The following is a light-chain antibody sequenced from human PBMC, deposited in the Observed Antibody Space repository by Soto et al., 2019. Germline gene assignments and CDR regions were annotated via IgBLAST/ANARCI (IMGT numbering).Light chain of an antibody. CDR1: QYVSSSS. CDR3: QQYGSSPRT. Sequence: EIVLTQSPGTLSLSPGERATLSCRASQYVSSSSLAWYQQKRGQAPRLLIHDASSRATGIPDRFSGSGSGTDFTFTISRLEPEDFAVYYCQQYGSSPRTFGQGTKVEVK. V-gene: IGKV3-20*01. CDR2: DAS. J-gene: IGKJ1*01.